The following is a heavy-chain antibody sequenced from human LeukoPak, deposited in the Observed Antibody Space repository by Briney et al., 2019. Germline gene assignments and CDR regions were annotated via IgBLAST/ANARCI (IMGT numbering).Heavy chain of an antibody. J-gene: IGHJ4*02. V-gene: IGHV1-46*01. D-gene: IGHD3-22*01. CDR2: INPSGGST. Sequence: GASVTVSCKASVYTFTTYHMHWVRQAPGQGLEWMGIINPSGGSTSYAQKFQGRVTMIRDTSTSTVYMDLSSLRSEDTAVYYCARGYYYDSSAGPSEYWGQGTLVTVSS. CDR3: ARGYYYDSSAGPSEY. CDR1: VYTFTTYH.